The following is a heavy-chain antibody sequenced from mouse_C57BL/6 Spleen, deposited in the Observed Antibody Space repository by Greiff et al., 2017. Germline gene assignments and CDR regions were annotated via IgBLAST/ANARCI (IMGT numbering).Heavy chain of an antibody. V-gene: IGHV1-63*01. Sequence: QVHVKQSGAELVRPGTSVKMSCKASGYTFTNYWIGWAKQRPGHGLEWIGDIYPGGGYTNYNEKFKGKATLTADKSSSTAYMQFSSLTSEDSAIYYCARWYDGYYGGAMDYWGQGTSVTVSS. CDR2: IYPGGGYT. J-gene: IGHJ4*01. D-gene: IGHD2-3*01. CDR3: ARWYDGYYGGAMDY. CDR1: GYTFTNYW.